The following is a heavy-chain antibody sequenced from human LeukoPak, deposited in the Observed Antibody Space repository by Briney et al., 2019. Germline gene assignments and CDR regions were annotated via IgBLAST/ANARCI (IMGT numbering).Heavy chain of an antibody. V-gene: IGHV4-4*09. CDR2: IYTSGST. J-gene: IGHJ4*02. Sequence: SETLFLTCTVSGGSISTYYWSWIRQPPGKGLEWIGYIYTSGSTDYNPSLKSRVTISLDTSNNHFSLNLNSVTAADTAVYYCARVRGRKVTPFENWGQGIPVTVSS. CDR1: GGSISTYY. D-gene: IGHD3-10*01. CDR3: ARVRGRKVTPFEN.